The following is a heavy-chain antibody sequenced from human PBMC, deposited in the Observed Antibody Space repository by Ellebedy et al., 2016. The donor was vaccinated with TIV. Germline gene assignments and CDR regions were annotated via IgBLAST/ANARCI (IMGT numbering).Heavy chain of an antibody. CDR3: ARQADYYTGSGTHWFDP. Sequence: ASVKVSCKASGYTFTRYAIHWVRQAPGQSLEWMGWINTGNGNPKYSQKFQGRVTITRDTSASTASLELSSLTSEDTAVYYCARQADYYTGSGTHWFDPWGQGTLVTASS. J-gene: IGHJ5*02. D-gene: IGHD3-10*01. CDR2: INTGNGNP. V-gene: IGHV1-3*04. CDR1: GYTFTRYA.